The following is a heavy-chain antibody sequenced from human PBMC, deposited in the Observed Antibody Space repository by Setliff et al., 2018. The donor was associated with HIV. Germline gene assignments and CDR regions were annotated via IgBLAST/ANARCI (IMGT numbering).Heavy chain of an antibody. CDR3: ARGGSYSPGDY. CDR2: TYYKSKWYH. J-gene: IGHJ4*02. V-gene: IGHV6-1*01. Sequence: PSQTLSLTCAIAAGDRVSNNKAAWNWIRQSPSRGLEWLGRTYYKSKWYHDYEVSVESRISITPDTSKNQFYLHLNSVTPDDTAVYYCARGGSYSPGDYWGQGTLVTVSS. D-gene: IGHD1-26*01. CDR1: AGDRVSNNKAA.